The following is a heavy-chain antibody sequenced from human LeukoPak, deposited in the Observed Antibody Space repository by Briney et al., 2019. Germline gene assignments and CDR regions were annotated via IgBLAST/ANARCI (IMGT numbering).Heavy chain of an antibody. CDR2: INPNSGGT. Sequence: ASVKVSCKASGYTFTNYGISWVRQAPGQGLEWMGWINPNSGGTNYAQKFQGRVTMTRDTSISTAYMELSRLRSDDTAVYYCARGDYGDYYFDYWGQGTLVTVSS. CDR1: GYTFTNYG. D-gene: IGHD4-17*01. J-gene: IGHJ4*02. CDR3: ARGDYGDYYFDY. V-gene: IGHV1-2*02.